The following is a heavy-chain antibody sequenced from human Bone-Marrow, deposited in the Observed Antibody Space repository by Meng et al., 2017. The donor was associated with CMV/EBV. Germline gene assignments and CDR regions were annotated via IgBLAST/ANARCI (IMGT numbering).Heavy chain of an antibody. CDR2: ISSSSSTI. V-gene: IGHV3-48*04. D-gene: IGHD1-26*01. Sequence: GGSRRLSCAASGFTFSSYSMNWVRQAPGKGLEWVSYISSSSSTIYYADSVKGRFTISRDNAKNSLYLQMNSLRAEDTAVYYCARDGVVGATTSYYGMDVWGQGTTVTVSS. CDR1: GFTFSSYS. J-gene: IGHJ6*02. CDR3: ARDGVVGATTSYYGMDV.